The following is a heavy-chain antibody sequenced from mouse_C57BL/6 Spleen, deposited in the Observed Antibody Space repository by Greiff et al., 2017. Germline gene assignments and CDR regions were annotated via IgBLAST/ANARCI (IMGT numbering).Heavy chain of an antibody. D-gene: IGHD1-1*01. V-gene: IGHV5-17*01. CDR1: GFTFSDYG. Sequence: EVKLEESGGGLVKPGGSLKLSCAASGFTFSDYGMHWVRQAPEKGLEWVAYISSGSSTIYYADTVKGRFTTSRDNAKNTLFLKMTSLRSEDTAMYYCERDFTTVHYFDYWGQGTTLTVSS. J-gene: IGHJ2*01. CDR2: ISSGSSTI. CDR3: ERDFTTVHYFDY.